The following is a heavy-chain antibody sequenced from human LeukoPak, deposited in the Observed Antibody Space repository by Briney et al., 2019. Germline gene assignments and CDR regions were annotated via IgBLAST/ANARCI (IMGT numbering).Heavy chain of an antibody. CDR3: ASVRGGTYDY. J-gene: IGHJ4*02. Sequence: PSETLSLTCAVYGGSFSGYYWSWIRQHPGKGLEWIGYIYYSGSTYYNPSLKSRVTISVDTSKNQFSLKLSSVTAADTAVYYCASVRGGTYDYWGQGTLVTVSS. CDR2: IYYSGST. D-gene: IGHD2-15*01. V-gene: IGHV4-31*11. CDR1: GGSFSGYY.